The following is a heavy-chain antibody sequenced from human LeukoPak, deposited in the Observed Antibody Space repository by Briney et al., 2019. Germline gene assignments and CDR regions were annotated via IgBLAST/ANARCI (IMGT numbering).Heavy chain of an antibody. CDR1: GGSISSYY. CDR2: IYYSGST. CDR3: ARVFCCTNGVCLDYFDY. J-gene: IGHJ4*02. V-gene: IGHV4-59*01. D-gene: IGHD2-8*01. Sequence: SETLSLTCTVSGGSISSYYWSWIRQPPGMGLEWIGYIYYSGSTNYNPSLKSRVTISVDTSKNQFSLKLSSVTAADTAVYYCARVFCCTNGVCLDYFDYWCQGTLVTVSS.